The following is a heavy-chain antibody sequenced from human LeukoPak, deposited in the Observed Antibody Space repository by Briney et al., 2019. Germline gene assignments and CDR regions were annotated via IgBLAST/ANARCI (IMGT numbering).Heavy chain of an antibody. CDR1: GFTFSSYA. CDR2: ISGSGGST. J-gene: IGHJ4*02. D-gene: IGHD3-22*01. CDR3: AKDPRYYYDSSGYRDYFDY. Sequence: GGSLRLSCAAPGFTFSSYAMSWVRQAPGKGLEWVSAISGSGGSTYYADSVKGRFTISRDNSKNTLYLQMNSLRAEDTAVYYCAKDPRYYYDSSGYRDYFDYWGQGTLVTVSS. V-gene: IGHV3-23*01.